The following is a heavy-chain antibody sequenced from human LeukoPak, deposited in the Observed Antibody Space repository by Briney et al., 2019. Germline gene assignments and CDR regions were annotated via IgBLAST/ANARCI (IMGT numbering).Heavy chain of an antibody. CDR2: IYYSGST. V-gene: IGHV4-59*12. D-gene: IGHD4-17*01. Sequence: SETLSLTCTVPGGSISSYYWSWIRQPPGKRLEWIGYIYYSGSTNYNPSLKSRVTISVDTSKNQFSLKLSSVAAADTAVYYCARVPTVTFFDYWGQGTLVTVSS. CDR1: GGSISSYY. CDR3: ARVPTVTFFDY. J-gene: IGHJ4*02.